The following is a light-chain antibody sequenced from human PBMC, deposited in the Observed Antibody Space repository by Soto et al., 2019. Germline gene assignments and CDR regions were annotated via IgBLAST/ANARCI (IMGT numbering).Light chain of an antibody. CDR2: KAS. Sequence: DLQMTQSPSTLSASVGDRVTITCRASQSISTWLAWYQQKPGKAPKLLMYKASSLRNGVPSRFSGSGSGTEFTLTIYSLQPDDFASYYCQQYNGYPHTFGQGTKLEIK. V-gene: IGKV1-5*03. CDR3: QQYNGYPHT. J-gene: IGKJ2*01. CDR1: QSISTW.